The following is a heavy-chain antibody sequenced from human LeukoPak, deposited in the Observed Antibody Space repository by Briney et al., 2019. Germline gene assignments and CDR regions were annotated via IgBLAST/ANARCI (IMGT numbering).Heavy chain of an antibody. J-gene: IGHJ4*02. V-gene: IGHV3-23*01. CDR2: ISGSGGSS. CDR1: GFTFSSYA. D-gene: IGHD3-10*01. CDR3: AGSRSPGYYFDY. Sequence: PGGSLRLSCSASGFTFSSYAMSWVRQAPGKGLEWVSAISGSGGSSYYADSVKGRFTISRDNSKNTLYLQMSSLRAEDTAVYYCAGSRSPGYYFDYWGQGNLVTVSS.